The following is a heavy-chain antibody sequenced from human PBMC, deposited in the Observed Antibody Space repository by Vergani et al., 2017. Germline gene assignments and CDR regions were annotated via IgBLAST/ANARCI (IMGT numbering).Heavy chain of an antibody. V-gene: IGHV3-48*03. CDR2: ISSSGSTI. CDR1: GFTFSSYE. D-gene: IGHD6-25*01. CDR3: SRDGSAANYYFDY. Sequence: EVQLVESGGGLVQPGGSLRLSCAASGFTFSSYEMTWVRQAPGKGLEWVSYISSSGSTIYDADSVKGRFTISSDNAKNSLYLQMNSLRAEDTAVYYRSRDGSAANYYFDYWGQGTLVTVSS. J-gene: IGHJ4*02.